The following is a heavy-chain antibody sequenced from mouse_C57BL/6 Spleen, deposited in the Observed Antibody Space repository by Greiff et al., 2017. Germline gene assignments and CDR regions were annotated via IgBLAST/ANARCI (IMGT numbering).Heavy chain of an antibody. Sequence: EVQLQQSGTVLARPGASVKMSCTTSGYTFTSYWMHWVKQRPGQGLEWIGAIYPGHSDTSYTQKFKGKAKLTAVTSASTAYMELSSLTNEGSGVYYWTRTQYGYDGFADWGQETLGSVSA. CDR1: GYTFTSYW. V-gene: IGHV1-5*01. J-gene: IGHJ3*01. D-gene: IGHD2-2*01. CDR2: IYPGHSDT. CDR3: TRTQYGYDGFAD.